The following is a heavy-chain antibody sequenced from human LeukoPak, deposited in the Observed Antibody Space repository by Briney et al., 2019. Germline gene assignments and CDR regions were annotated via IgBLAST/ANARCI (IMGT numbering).Heavy chain of an antibody. CDR3: VRDVHNWNDDY. V-gene: IGHV1-2*02. J-gene: IGHJ4*02. D-gene: IGHD1-1*01. Sequence: PEASVKVSCMASGYTFTGYNVHWVRQAPGQGLEWLGWINPNSGDTLYPQKFQGRVTLTRDTSISTAYMDLNRLTSDDTAVYYCVRDVHNWNDDYWGQGTLVTVSS. CDR2: INPNSGDT. CDR1: GYTFTGYN.